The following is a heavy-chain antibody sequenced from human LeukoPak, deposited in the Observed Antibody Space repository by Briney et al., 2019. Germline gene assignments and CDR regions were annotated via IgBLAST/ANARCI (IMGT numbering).Heavy chain of an antibody. J-gene: IGHJ3*02. V-gene: IGHV3-7*01. CDR1: GFTFSNYW. D-gene: IGHD2-21*01. Sequence: GGSLRLSCAASGFTFSNYWMSWVRQAPGKGLEWVANIKQDGSEKYYADSVKGRFTISRGNAKNSLYLQMNSLRVEDTAVYYCARDESGDNDAFDIWGQGTMVTVSS. CDR3: ARDESGDNDAFDI. CDR2: IKQDGSEK.